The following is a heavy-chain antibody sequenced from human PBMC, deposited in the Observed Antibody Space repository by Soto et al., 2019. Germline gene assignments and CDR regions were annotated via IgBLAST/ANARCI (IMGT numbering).Heavy chain of an antibody. J-gene: IGHJ6*02. CDR1: GGSFSGFY. CDR2: INHSGST. V-gene: IGHV4-34*01. Sequence: PSETLSLTCAVYGGSFSGFYWSWIRQPPGKGLEWIGEINHSGSTNYNPSLKSRVTISVDTSKNHFSLKLSSVTAADTAVYYCARVPITGTAWGMDVWGQGTTVTVSS. CDR3: ARVPITGTAWGMDV. D-gene: IGHD1-7*01.